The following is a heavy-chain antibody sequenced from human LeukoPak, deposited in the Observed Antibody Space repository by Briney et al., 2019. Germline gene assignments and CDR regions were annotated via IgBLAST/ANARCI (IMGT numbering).Heavy chain of an antibody. Sequence: SRTLSLTCAISGDSVSSNSATWNWIRQSPSRGLEWPGRTYYRSKWYNDYAVSVKSRITINPDTSKNQFSLQLSSVTAADTAVYYCARGLLWFGDSDYWGQGTLVTVSS. D-gene: IGHD3-10*01. J-gene: IGHJ4*02. CDR3: ARGLLWFGDSDY. CDR1: GDSVSSNSAT. V-gene: IGHV6-1*01. CDR2: TYYRSKWYN.